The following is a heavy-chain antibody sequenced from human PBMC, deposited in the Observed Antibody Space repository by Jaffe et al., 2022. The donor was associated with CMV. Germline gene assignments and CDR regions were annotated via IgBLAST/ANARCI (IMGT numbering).Heavy chain of an antibody. CDR3: AKDGGSYFDY. Sequence: QVQLVESGGGVVQPGRSLRLSCAASGFSFTSYGMFWVRQAPGKGLEWVAVISRDGRLNYYADSVRGRFTISRDDSKNTLYLQMDILRAEDTAVYYCAKDGGSYFDYWGQGTLVTVSS. V-gene: IGHV3-30*18. CDR1: GFSFTSYG. J-gene: IGHJ4*02. D-gene: IGHD1-26*01. CDR2: ISRDGRLN.